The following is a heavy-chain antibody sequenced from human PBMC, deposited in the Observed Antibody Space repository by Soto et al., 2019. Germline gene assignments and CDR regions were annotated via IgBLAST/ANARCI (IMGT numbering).Heavy chain of an antibody. CDR3: ARAVKWFDP. Sequence: QVQLVESGGGVVKPGRSLRLSCAASGFTFSSYGMHWVRQAPGKGLEWVAVIWYDGSNEYYADSVKGRFTISRDNSKNTLYLQMNSLGAEDTAVYYCARAVKWFDPWGQGTLVTVSS. CDR2: IWYDGSNE. J-gene: IGHJ5*02. V-gene: IGHV3-33*01. CDR1: GFTFSSYG.